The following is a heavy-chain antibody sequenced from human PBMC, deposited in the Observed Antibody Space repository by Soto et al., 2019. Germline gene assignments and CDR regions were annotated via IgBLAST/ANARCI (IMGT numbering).Heavy chain of an antibody. Sequence: GGSLRLSCAASGFTFSSYSMNWVRQAPGKGLEWVSYISSSSSTIYYADSVKGRFTISRDNAKNSLYLQMNSLRDEDTAVYYCARDSDPTGVMIVDVRWFDPWGQGTLVTVSS. J-gene: IGHJ5*02. CDR3: ARDSDPTGVMIVDVRWFDP. CDR1: GFTFSSYS. V-gene: IGHV3-48*02. D-gene: IGHD3-22*01. CDR2: ISSSSSTI.